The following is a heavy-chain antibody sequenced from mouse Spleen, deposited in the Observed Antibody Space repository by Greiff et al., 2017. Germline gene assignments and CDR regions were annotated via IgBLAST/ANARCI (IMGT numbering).Heavy chain of an antibody. D-gene: IGHD2-5*01. CDR3: ARSWNSNLYAMDY. CDR2: IYPGSGST. Sequence: QVHVKQSGAELARPGASVKLSCKASGYTFTSYWITWVKQRPGQGLEWIGDIYPGSGSTNYNEKFKSKATLTVDTSSSTAYMQLSSLTSEDSAVYYCARSWNSNLYAMDYWGQGTSVTVSS. J-gene: IGHJ4*01. V-gene: IGHV1-55*01. CDR1: GYTFTSYW.